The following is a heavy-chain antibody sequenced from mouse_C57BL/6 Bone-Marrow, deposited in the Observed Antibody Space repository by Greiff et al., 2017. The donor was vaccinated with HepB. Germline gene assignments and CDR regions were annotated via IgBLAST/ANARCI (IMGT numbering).Heavy chain of an antibody. Sequence: VQLQQPGAELVKPGASVKLSCKASGYTFTSYWMHWVKQRPGQGLEWIGMIHPNSGSTNYNEKFKSKATLTVDKSSSTAYMQLSSLTSEDSAVYYCARDGYYEEVDYWGQGTSVTVSS. CDR2: IHPNSGST. D-gene: IGHD2-3*01. CDR3: ARDGYYEEVDY. J-gene: IGHJ4*01. CDR1: GYTFTSYW. V-gene: IGHV1-64*01.